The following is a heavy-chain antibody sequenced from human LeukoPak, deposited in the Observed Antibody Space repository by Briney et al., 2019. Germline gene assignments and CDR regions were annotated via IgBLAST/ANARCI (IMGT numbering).Heavy chain of an antibody. J-gene: IGHJ4*02. V-gene: IGHV1-8*01. CDR2: MNPNSGNT. Sequence: ASVKVSCKASVYTFTSYDINLVRQATGQGLEWMGWMNPNSGNTGYAQKFQGRVTMTRNTSISTAYMELSSLRAEDTAVYYCAKDKIEYDYFDYWGQGTLVTVSS. D-gene: IGHD2/OR15-2a*01. CDR1: VYTFTSYD. CDR3: AKDKIEYDYFDY.